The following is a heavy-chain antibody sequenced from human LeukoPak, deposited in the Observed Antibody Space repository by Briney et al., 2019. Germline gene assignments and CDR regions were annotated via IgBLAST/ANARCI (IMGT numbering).Heavy chain of an antibody. V-gene: IGHV3-30*02. CDR3: AKDGGEMVRGHYFDY. Sequence: KPGGSLRLSCAASGFTFSSYGMHWVRQAPGKGLEWVAFIRYDGSNKYYADSVKGRFTISRDNSKNTLYLQMNSLRAEDTAVYYCAKDGGEMVRGHYFDYWGQGTLVTVSS. D-gene: IGHD3-10*01. J-gene: IGHJ4*02. CDR1: GFTFSSYG. CDR2: IRYDGSNK.